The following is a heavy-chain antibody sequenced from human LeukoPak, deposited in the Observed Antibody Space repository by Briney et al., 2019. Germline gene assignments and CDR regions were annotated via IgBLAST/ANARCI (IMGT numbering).Heavy chain of an antibody. J-gene: IGHJ4*02. Sequence: SVTVSCKASGGTFSSYAISWVRQAPGQGLEWMGRIIPIFGIANYAQKFQGRVTITADKSTSTAYMELSSLRSEDTAVYYCARGGGAQQVVHYDSSGYYYWGQGTLVTVSS. CDR3: ARGGGAQQVVHYDSSGYYY. CDR2: IIPIFGIA. V-gene: IGHV1-69*04. D-gene: IGHD3-22*01. CDR1: GGTFSSYA.